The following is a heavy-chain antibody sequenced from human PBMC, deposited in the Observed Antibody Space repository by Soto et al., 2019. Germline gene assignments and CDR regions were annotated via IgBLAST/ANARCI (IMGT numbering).Heavy chain of an antibody. D-gene: IGHD5-12*01. V-gene: IGHV1-18*01. CDR3: ARDGADSGYDYNVVVIDY. CDR1: GYTFTSYG. Sequence: GASVKVSCKASGYTFTSYGISWVRQAPGQGLEWMGWISAYNGNTNYAQKLQGRVTMTTDTSTSTAYMELRSLRSDDTAVYYCARDGADSGYDYNVVVIDYWGQGTLVTVS. J-gene: IGHJ4*02. CDR2: ISAYNGNT.